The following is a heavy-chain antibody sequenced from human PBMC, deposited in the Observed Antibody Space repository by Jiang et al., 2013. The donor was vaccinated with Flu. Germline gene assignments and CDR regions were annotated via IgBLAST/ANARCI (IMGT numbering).Heavy chain of an antibody. Sequence: GLVKPSETLSLTCTVSAGSISSDYWSWIRQPPGKGLEWIGYISTSGGAHYSPSLKGRVSISVDSSKSQISLNLTSVTAADTAVYYCARNRYCGTSSCYTWFDPWGRGTLVTVSS. D-gene: IGHD2-2*02. CDR2: ISTSGGA. J-gene: IGHJ5*02. CDR3: ARNRYCGTSSCYTWFDP. CDR1: AGSISSDY. V-gene: IGHV4-4*09.